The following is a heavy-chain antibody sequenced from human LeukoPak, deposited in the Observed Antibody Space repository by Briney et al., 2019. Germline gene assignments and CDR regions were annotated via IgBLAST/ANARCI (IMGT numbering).Heavy chain of an antibody. V-gene: IGHV3-21*01. J-gene: IGHJ4*02. Sequence: GGSLRLSCAASGFTFSSYSMNWVRQAPGKGLEWVSSISSSSSYIYYADSVKGRFTISRDNAKNSLYLQMNSLRAEDTAVYYCARDRAITLVRGVALQENDYWGQGTLVTVSS. CDR1: GFTFSSYS. D-gene: IGHD3-10*01. CDR3: ARDRAITLVRGVALQENDY. CDR2: ISSSSSYI.